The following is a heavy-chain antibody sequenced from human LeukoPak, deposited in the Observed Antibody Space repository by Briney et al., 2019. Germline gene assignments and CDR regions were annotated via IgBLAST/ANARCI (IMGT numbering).Heavy chain of an antibody. CDR1: GNTFSDYH. V-gene: IGHV1-2*02. D-gene: IGHD3-10*01. CDR2: INPKSGDA. Sequence: GASVKVSCKISGNTFSDYHIHWVRQAPGQGLQWMGYINPKSGDAKFAQKFQGRVTMTGDTSISTAYMELTRLRSDDTAVYYCARGGPGAGYLDYWGQGSLVTVPS. CDR3: ARGGPGAGYLDY. J-gene: IGHJ4*02.